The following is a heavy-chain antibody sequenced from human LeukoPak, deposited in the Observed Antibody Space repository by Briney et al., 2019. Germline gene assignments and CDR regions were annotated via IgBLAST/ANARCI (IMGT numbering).Heavy chain of an antibody. Sequence: SETLSLTCTVSGGSISSYYWTWIRQPPGKGLEWIGYIYYSGSTSYNPSLMSRVTFSVDTSRNQFSLRLTSVTAADTAVYYCARGYYYGSGSPQFDYWGQGTLVTVSS. V-gene: IGHV4-59*01. CDR3: ARGYYYGSGSPQFDY. CDR1: GGSISSYY. CDR2: IYYSGST. D-gene: IGHD3-10*01. J-gene: IGHJ4*02.